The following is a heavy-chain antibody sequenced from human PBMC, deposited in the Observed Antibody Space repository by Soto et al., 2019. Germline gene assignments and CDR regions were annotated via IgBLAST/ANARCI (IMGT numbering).Heavy chain of an antibody. J-gene: IGHJ6*02. CDR1: GFTFSIYA. CDR3: AKLLVTQMPYYYYGLDV. D-gene: IGHD2-21*02. CDR2: INIGGDTT. Sequence: EVQLLESGGGLVQPGGSLRLSCGVSGFTFSIYAMSWVRQAPGKGLEWVSAINIGGDTTYYGDSVKGRFTMSRDNSKNTLYLQMNSLRAEDTAVYYCAKLLVTQMPYYYYGLDVWGQGTTVTVSS. V-gene: IGHV3-23*01.